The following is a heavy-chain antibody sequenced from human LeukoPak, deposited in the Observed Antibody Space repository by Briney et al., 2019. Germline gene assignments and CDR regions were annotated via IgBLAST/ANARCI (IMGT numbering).Heavy chain of an antibody. D-gene: IGHD3-3*01. CDR1: GGSISSGGYS. Sequence: SETLSLTCAVSGGSISSGGYSWSWIRQPPEKGLEWIGYIYHSGSTYYNPSPKSRVTISVDRSKNQFSLKLSSVTAADTAVYYCARGEWFPPNWFDPWGQGTLVTVSS. J-gene: IGHJ5*02. V-gene: IGHV4-30-2*01. CDR3: ARGEWFPPNWFDP. CDR2: IYHSGST.